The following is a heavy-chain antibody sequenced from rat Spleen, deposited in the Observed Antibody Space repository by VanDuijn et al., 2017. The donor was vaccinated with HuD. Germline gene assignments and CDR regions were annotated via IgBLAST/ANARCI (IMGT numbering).Heavy chain of an antibody. D-gene: IGHD1-10*01. CDR3: GRDNNYKAY. CDR2: INSAGST. J-gene: IGHJ2*01. CDR1: GYSITSSYR. V-gene: IGHV3-3*01. Sequence: EVHLQESGPGLVKPSQSLSLTCSVTGYSITSSYRWSWIRKFPGNKLEWMGYINSAGSTNYNPSLKSRISITRDTSKNQFFLQVNSVTTEDTATYYCGRDNNYKAYWGQGVMVTVSS.